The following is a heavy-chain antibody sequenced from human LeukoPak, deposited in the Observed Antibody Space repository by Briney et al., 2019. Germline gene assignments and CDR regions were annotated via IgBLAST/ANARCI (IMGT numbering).Heavy chain of an antibody. CDR2: IRSEAKSYAT. V-gene: IGHV3-73*01. J-gene: IGHJ6*03. D-gene: IGHD5-12*01. CDR1: GFTFSGSA. Sequence: GGSLRLSCAASGFTFSGSAIHWVRQASGKGLEWVGQIRSEAKSYATAYAASVKGRFTISRDDSKNTAYLQMNSLRAEDTAVYYCAKGSGYEHNYYYYYMDVWGKGTTVTISS. CDR3: AKGSGYEHNYYYYYMDV.